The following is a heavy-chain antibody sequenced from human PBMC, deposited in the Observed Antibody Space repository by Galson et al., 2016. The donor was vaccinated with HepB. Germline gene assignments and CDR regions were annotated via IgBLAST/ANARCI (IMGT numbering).Heavy chain of an antibody. CDR1: GFSFSLNT. J-gene: IGHJ6*02. V-gene: IGHV3-30*04. D-gene: IGHD3-10*01. CDR2: ISYTGSNE. CDR3: ARSFRDFVFEGSLYGLDV. Sequence: SLRLSCAASGFSFSLNTVHWVRQLPGKGLEWVALISYTGSNEIYAESVKGRFQISRDNSKNTLYLQMNNLRGEDTAVYYCARSFRDFVFEGSLYGLDVWGQGTTVIVSS.